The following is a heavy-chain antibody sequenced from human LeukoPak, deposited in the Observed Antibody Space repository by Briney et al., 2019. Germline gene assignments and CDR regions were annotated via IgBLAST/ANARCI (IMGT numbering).Heavy chain of an antibody. CDR3: ARELFGSGSGPYG. J-gene: IGHJ4*02. Sequence: PGTSLRLSCAASGFTFSYYAIHWVRQAPGKGLEWVTLVWADGSNKYYADSVKGRITISRDNSKNTVYLQMNSLRAEDTAVYYCARELFGSGSGPYGWGQGTLVTVSS. CDR1: GFTFSYYA. D-gene: IGHD3-10*01. V-gene: IGHV3-33*01. CDR2: VWADGSNK.